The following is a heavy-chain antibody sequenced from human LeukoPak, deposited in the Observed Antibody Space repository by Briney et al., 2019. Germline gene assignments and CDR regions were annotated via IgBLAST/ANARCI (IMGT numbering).Heavy chain of an antibody. D-gene: IGHD3-22*01. Sequence: GGSLRLSCAASGFTFSSYAMSWVRQAPGKGLEWVSAIIGSGGSTYYADSVKGRFIISRDNAKNTLYLEMSDLRAEDSAVYYCAKVPISMIVRGYFDYWGQGTLVTVSS. J-gene: IGHJ4*02. CDR3: AKVPISMIVRGYFDY. CDR1: GFTFSSYA. CDR2: IIGSGGST. V-gene: IGHV3-23*01.